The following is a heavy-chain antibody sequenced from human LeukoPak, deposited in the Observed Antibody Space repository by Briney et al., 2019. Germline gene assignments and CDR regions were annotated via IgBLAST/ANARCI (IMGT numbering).Heavy chain of an antibody. D-gene: IGHD4-17*01. V-gene: IGHV3-11*04. CDR1: GFTFSDYY. CDR3: GRGRVVDDYGAVDDY. CDR2: ISSSGSTI. Sequence: GGSLRLSCAASGFTFSDYYMSWIRQAPGKGLEWVSYISSSGSTIYYAESVKGRFTISRDNAKNSLYLQMNSLRAQDTAVYYCGRGRVVDDYGAVDDYWGQGTLVTVSS. J-gene: IGHJ4*02.